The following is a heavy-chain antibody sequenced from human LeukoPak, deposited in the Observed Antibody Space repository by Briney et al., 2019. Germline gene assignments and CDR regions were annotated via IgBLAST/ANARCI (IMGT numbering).Heavy chain of an antibody. Sequence: GGSLRLSCAASGFTFSSYAMSWVRQAPGKGLEWVSAISGSGGSTYYADSAKGRFTISRDNSKNTLYLQMISLRAEDTAVYYCAKDRTDVVVVAASSDAFDIWGQGTMVTVSS. CDR3: AKDRTDVVVVAASSDAFDI. CDR2: ISGSGGST. V-gene: IGHV3-23*01. D-gene: IGHD2-15*01. CDR1: GFTFSSYA. J-gene: IGHJ3*02.